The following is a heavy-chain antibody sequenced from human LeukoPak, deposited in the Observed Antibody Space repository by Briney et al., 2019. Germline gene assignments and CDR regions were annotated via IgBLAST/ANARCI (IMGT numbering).Heavy chain of an antibody. D-gene: IGHD1-26*01. CDR2: IKQDGIEK. V-gene: IGHV3-7*01. CDR3: ARVKGYSGSFNRDFDY. CDR1: GFSFGSNG. J-gene: IGHJ4*02. Sequence: GGSRRLSCAASGFSFGSNGMSWFGQPPGKGREWLANIKQDGIEKYYVDSVKGRFTISRDNAKNSLYLQMDSLRVEDTAVYYCARVKGYSGSFNRDFDYWGQGTLVTVSS.